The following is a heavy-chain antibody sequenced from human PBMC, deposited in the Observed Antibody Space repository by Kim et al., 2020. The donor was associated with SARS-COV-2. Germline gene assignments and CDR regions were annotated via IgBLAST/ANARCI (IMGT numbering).Heavy chain of an antibody. CDR3: AKDEHDFYVLYYMDV. V-gene: IGHV3-30*02. J-gene: IGHJ6*03. Sequence: DSVKGRFTISRDNSKNTLYLQMNSLRAEDTAVYYCAKDEHDFYVLYYMDVWGKGTTVTVSS. D-gene: IGHD3-3*01.